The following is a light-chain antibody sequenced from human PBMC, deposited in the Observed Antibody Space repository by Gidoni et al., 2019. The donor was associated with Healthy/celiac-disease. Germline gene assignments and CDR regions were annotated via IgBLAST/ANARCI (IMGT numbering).Light chain of an antibody. CDR2: DAY. V-gene: IGKV3-11*01. J-gene: IGKJ4*01. Sequence: EIVLPHSPATMSLSPGERATLSCRGSQSVTSYLAGYQQKPGQAPRLLIYDAYNRATGIPARFSGSGSGTDFTLTISSLEPEDFAVYYCQQRSNWPALTFGGGTKVEIK. CDR3: QQRSNWPALT. CDR1: QSVTSY.